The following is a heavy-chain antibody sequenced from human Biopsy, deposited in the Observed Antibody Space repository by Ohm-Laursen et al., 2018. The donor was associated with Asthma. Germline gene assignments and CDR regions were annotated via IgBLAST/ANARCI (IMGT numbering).Heavy chain of an antibody. V-gene: IGHV1-24*01. CDR2: HDREEGGA. J-gene: IGHJ4*02. D-gene: IGHD4-17*01. CDR1: GYSLTDLS. Sequence: SSVKVSCKISGYSLTDLSMHWVRQAPGQGLEWMGGHDREEGGAVIARRFQGRVTMTEDTSTDTAYMELSSLSSDDTAVYYCASDFPKDYVRYNFQFWGQGTLVTVSS. CDR3: ASDFPKDYVRYNFQF.